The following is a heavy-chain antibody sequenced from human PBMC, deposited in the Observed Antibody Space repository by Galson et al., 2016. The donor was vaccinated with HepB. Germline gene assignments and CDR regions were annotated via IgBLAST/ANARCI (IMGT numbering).Heavy chain of an antibody. D-gene: IGHD3-16*01. V-gene: IGHV3-48*02. CDR3: ARDLGGSQGIWADGFDI. CDR1: GFSFSTYS. J-gene: IGHJ3*02. CDR2: ITSGSRSI. Sequence: SLRLSCAASGFSFSTYSMNWVRQAPGRGLEWVAFITSGSRSIYYTDSVRGRFSISRDNANNSLNLHMNSLRDEDTAVYYCARDLGGSQGIWADGFDIWGQGTMVTVSS.